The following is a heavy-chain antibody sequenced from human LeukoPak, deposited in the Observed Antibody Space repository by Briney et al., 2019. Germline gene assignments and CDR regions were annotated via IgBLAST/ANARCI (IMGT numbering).Heavy chain of an antibody. CDR3: ARRSVSGSYPR. D-gene: IGHD1-26*01. Sequence: SETLSLTCTVSGYSISSGYYGGWIRQPPGKGLEWIGSIYHSGSTYYNPSLKSRVTISVDTSKNQFSLKLSSVTAADTAVYYCARRSVSGSYPRWGQGTLVTVSS. CDR2: IYHSGST. V-gene: IGHV4-38-2*02. CDR1: GYSISSGYY. J-gene: IGHJ4*02.